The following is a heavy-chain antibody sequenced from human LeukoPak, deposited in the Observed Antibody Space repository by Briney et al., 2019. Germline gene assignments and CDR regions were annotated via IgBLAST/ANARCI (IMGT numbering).Heavy chain of an antibody. D-gene: IGHD1-26*01. Sequence: GGSLRLSCVASGFTFSNFWMSWVRQAPGKGLEWVANIKQDGTEKYYVDSVKGRFTVSRDNAKNTLYLQMNSLRAEDTAVYYCARADTEGAFDYWGQGTLVTVSS. V-gene: IGHV3-7*01. CDR1: GFTFSNFW. J-gene: IGHJ4*02. CDR3: ARADTEGAFDY. CDR2: IKQDGTEK.